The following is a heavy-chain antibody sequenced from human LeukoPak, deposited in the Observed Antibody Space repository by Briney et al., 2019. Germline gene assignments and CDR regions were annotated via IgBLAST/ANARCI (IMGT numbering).Heavy chain of an antibody. D-gene: IGHD6-13*01. Sequence: GGSLRLSCAASRFTFSTYSMNWVRQAPGKGLEWVSSISSSSSYIYYTDSVRGRFTISRDNAKNSLYLQMNSLRAEDTALYYCAKDHSSWYLAPDYWGQGTLVTVSS. CDR3: AKDHSSWYLAPDY. CDR1: RFTFSTYS. J-gene: IGHJ4*02. V-gene: IGHV3-21*04. CDR2: ISSSSSYI.